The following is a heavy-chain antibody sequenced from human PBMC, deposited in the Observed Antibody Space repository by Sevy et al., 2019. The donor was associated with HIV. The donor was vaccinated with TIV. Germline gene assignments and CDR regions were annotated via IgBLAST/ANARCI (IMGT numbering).Heavy chain of an antibody. CDR2: IKQDGSGK. J-gene: IGHJ6*02. D-gene: IGHD5-18*01. V-gene: IGHV3-7*01. Sequence: GGALRLSCAASGFTFSSYWMSWVRQAPGKGLEWVANIKQDGSGKYYVDSVKGRFTISRDNAKNSLYLQMNSLRAEDTAVYYCARDTDTAMVTPSYGMDVWGQGTTVTVSS. CDR3: ARDTDTAMVTPSYGMDV. CDR1: GFTFSSYW.